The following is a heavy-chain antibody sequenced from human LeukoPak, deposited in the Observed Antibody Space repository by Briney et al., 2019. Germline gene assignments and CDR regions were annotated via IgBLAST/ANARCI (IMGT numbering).Heavy chain of an antibody. CDR2: IYHSGST. Sequence: SETLSLTCAVSGYSISSGYYWGWIRQPPGKGLEWIGSIYHSGSTYYNPSLKSRVTISVDTSKNQFSLKLSSVTAADTAVYYCARETTYGSGSFDNDAFGIWGQGTMVTVSS. CDR3: ARETTYGSGSFDNDAFGI. CDR1: GYSISSGYY. J-gene: IGHJ3*02. V-gene: IGHV4-38-2*02. D-gene: IGHD3-10*01.